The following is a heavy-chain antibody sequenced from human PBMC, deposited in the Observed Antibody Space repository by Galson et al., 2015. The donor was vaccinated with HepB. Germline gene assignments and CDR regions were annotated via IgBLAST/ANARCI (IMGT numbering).Heavy chain of an antibody. D-gene: IGHD4-17*01. CDR1: GFTFSDYY. J-gene: IGHJ4*02. CDR2: VSSNTIYT. Sequence: SLRLSCAASGFTFSDYYMSWIRQAPGKGLEWLAYVSSNTIYTNYADSVKGRFTVSRDNVKNSISQQMNRLSVEDTAMYYCARVADSHYGDHTHFDSWGQGALVTVAS. CDR3: ARVADSHYGDHTHFDS. V-gene: IGHV3-11*06.